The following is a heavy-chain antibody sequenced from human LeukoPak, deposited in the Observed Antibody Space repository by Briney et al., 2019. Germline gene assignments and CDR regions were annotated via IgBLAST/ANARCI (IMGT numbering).Heavy chain of an antibody. Sequence: SETLSLTCTVSGGSISSGSYYWSWIRQPAGKGLEWIRRIYTSGSTNYNPSLKSRVTISVDTSKNQFSLKLSSVTAADTAVYYCASSYSSSPGVDYWGQGTLVTVSS. V-gene: IGHV4-61*02. J-gene: IGHJ4*02. CDR3: ASSYSSSPGVDY. CDR2: IYTSGST. CDR1: GGSISSGSYY. D-gene: IGHD6-6*01.